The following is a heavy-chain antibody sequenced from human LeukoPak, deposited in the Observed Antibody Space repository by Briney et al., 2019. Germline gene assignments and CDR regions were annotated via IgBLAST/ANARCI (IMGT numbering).Heavy chain of an antibody. V-gene: IGHV1-8*01. Sequence: GASVKVSCKASGYTFTSYDINWVRQATGQGLEWMGWMNPNSGNTGYAQKFQGRVTMTRNTSISTAYMELGSLRSEDTAVYYCARRGLSIKHWFDPWGQGTLVTVSS. CDR2: MNPNSGNT. J-gene: IGHJ5*02. CDR3: ARRGLSIKHWFDP. CDR1: GYTFTSYD. D-gene: IGHD3-10*01.